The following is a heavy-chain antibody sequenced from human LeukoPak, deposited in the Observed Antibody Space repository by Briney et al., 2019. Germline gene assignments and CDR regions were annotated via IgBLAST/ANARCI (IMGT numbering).Heavy chain of an antibody. CDR1: GGSFSGYY. Sequence: SETLSLTCAVSGGSFSGYYWSWIRQPPGKGLEWIGEINHSGSTSYNPSLKSRVTISVDTSKNQFSLKLSSVTAADTAVYYCAIGSGPCGGDCHPFDYWGQGTLVTVSS. D-gene: IGHD2-21*02. CDR3: AIGSGPCGGDCHPFDY. V-gene: IGHV4-34*01. J-gene: IGHJ4*02. CDR2: INHSGST.